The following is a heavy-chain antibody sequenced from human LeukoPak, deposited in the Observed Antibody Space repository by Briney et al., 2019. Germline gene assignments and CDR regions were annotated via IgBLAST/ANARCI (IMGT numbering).Heavy chain of an antibody. CDR3: ARDSVIVGTTGYFDY. V-gene: IGHV1-24*01. CDR2: FGPEHGET. D-gene: IGHD1-26*01. CDR1: GSSLTELS. J-gene: IGHJ4*02. Sequence: GASVKVSCKVSGSSLTELSMHWVRQAPGKGLEWMGGFGPEHGETLYAQRFQGRVTMTEDRSTDTAYMELSGLRSEDTAVYYCARDSVIVGTTGYFDYWGQGTLVTVSS.